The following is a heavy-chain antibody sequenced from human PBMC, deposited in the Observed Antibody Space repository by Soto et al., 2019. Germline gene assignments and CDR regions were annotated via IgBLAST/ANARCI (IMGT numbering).Heavy chain of an antibody. CDR2: VDDSGST. J-gene: IGHJ6*02. D-gene: IGHD6-13*01. CDR3: AKDRPRIGGGSRLYYYGMDV. Sequence: QVQLQESGPGLVKPSGTLSLTCAVSGASISGNYWSWIRQPPGKGLEWIGFVDDSGSTNYNPSLKSRASLSVERSKNPFSLKLRSVTAADTAVYYCAKDRPRIGGGSRLYYYGMDVWGQGPTVTVSS. CDR1: GASISGNY. V-gene: IGHV4-59*01.